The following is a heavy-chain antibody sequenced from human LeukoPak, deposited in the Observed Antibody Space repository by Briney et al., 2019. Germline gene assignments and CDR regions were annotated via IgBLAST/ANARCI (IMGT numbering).Heavy chain of an antibody. CDR2: INPSGGST. V-gene: IGHV1-46*01. J-gene: IGHJ5*01. CDR1: GYTFTSYY. D-gene: IGHD2-2*01. Sequence: ASVKVSCKASGYTFTSYYMHRVRQAPGQGLEWMGIINPSGGSTSYAQKFQGRVTMTRDTSTSTVYMELSSLRSEDTAVYYCAKVGLPDALINWIDSWGQGTLVTVSS. CDR3: AKVGLPDALINWIDS.